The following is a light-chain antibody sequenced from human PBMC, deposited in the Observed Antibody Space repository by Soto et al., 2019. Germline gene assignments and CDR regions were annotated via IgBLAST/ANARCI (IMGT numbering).Light chain of an antibody. Sequence: DIQMTQSPSSLSASIGDRVTITCRASQNINTFLNWYQQKPGKAPDLLIYAASSLQSEVPSRFSASGCGTDFTLTINSLTLDDFATYYCQQSSSFPLTFGWGTRVEIK. CDR1: QNINTF. CDR2: AAS. J-gene: IGKJ4*01. CDR3: QQSSSFPLT. V-gene: IGKV1-39*01.